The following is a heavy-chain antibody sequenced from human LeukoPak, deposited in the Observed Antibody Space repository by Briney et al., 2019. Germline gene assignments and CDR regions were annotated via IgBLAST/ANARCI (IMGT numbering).Heavy chain of an antibody. D-gene: IGHD4-23*01. CDR2: INHSGST. CDR1: GGSFSGYY. CDR3: ARVYDYGGNRGAFDY. V-gene: IGHV4-34*01. J-gene: IGHJ4*02. Sequence: SETLSLTCAVYGGSFSGYYWSWIRQPPGKGLEWIGEINHSGSTNYNPSLKSRVTISVDTSKNQFSLKLSSVTAADTAVYYCARVYDYGGNRGAFDYWGQGTLVTVSS.